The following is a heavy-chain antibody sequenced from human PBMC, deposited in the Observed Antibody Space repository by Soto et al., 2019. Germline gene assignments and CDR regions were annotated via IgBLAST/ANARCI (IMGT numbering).Heavy chain of an antibody. CDR1: GFPFTIYA. D-gene: IGHD6-19*01. Sequence: GGSLRLSCAASGFPFTIYAMSWVRQAPGKGLEWVSAISGNGRNTYYADSVKGRFTISRDNSKNTLYLQMNSLRAEDTAVYYCAKDIWMAVAGTCYWGQGTLVTVSS. V-gene: IGHV3-23*01. CDR2: ISGNGRNT. CDR3: AKDIWMAVAGTCY. J-gene: IGHJ4*02.